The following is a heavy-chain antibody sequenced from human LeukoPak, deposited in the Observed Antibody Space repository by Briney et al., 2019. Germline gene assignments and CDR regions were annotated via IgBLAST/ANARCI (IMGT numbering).Heavy chain of an antibody. Sequence: GGSLRLSCAASGFTVSSYAMHWVRQPIGKGLEWVSALGIAGDTFYPGSVRGRFTISRENAKNSLYLQMNSLRAEDTAMYYCARQKQSHGNFDYWGQGTLVTVSS. D-gene: IGHD1-26*01. CDR3: ARQKQSHGNFDY. CDR1: GFTVSSYA. CDR2: LGIAGDT. V-gene: IGHV3-13*01. J-gene: IGHJ4*02.